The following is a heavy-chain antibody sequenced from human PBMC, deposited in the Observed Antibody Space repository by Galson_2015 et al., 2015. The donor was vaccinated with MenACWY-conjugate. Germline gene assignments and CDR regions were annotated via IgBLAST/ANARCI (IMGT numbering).Heavy chain of an antibody. V-gene: IGHV5-51*01. Sequence: QSGAEVKKPGESLQISCKGSGYTFTTYWIAWVRQMPGKGLEWMGIIYPGDSDTRYSPSFQGLVTISADKSINTAYLQWGSLEASDTAMYYCARQGFGSSSLDYWGQGTLVTVSS. CDR2: IYPGDSDT. J-gene: IGHJ4*02. CDR1: GYTFTTYW. CDR3: ARQGFGSSSLDY. D-gene: IGHD6-6*01.